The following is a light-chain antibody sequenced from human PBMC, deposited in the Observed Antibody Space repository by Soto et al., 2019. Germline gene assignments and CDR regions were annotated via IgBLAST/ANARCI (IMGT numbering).Light chain of an antibody. CDR2: GNS. J-gene: IGLJ2*01. V-gene: IGLV1-40*01. Sequence: QAVLTQPPSVSGAPGQRVTISCTGSSSNIGAGYDVHWYQQLPGTAPKLLIYGNSNRPSGVRDRFSGSKSGTSASLAITGLQAEDEADYYCQSSGLFGGGTKLTVL. CDR1: SSNIGAGYD. CDR3: QSSGL.